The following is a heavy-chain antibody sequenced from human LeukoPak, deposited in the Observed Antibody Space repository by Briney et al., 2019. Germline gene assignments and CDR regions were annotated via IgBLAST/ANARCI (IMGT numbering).Heavy chain of an antibody. CDR2: ITSSSSTI. D-gene: IGHD3-22*01. J-gene: IGHJ4*02. V-gene: IGHV3-48*02. CDR3: SRLRSGYYFDY. Sequence: GGSLRLSCAASGFTFSSYSMNWVRQAPGKGLEWVSYITSSSSTINYADSGKGRLTISRDKAKNSLYLQMNRQRDEDTAVYYCSRLRSGYYFDYWGQGILVTVSS. CDR1: GFTFSSYS.